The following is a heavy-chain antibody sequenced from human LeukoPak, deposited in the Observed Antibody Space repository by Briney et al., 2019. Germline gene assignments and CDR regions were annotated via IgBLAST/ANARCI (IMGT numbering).Heavy chain of an antibody. Sequence: GGSLRLSCAASGFTVSSNYMSWVRQAPGKGLEWVSVIYSGGSTYYADSVKGRFTISRDNSKNTLYLQMNSLRAEDTAVYYCAKDRGLVGATGAFDIWGQGTMVTVSS. J-gene: IGHJ3*02. D-gene: IGHD1-26*01. V-gene: IGHV3-53*01. CDR1: GFTVSSNY. CDR3: AKDRGLVGATGAFDI. CDR2: IYSGGST.